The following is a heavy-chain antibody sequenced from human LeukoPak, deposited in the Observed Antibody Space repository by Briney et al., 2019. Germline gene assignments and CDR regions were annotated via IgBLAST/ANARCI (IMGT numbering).Heavy chain of an antibody. Sequence: ASVKVSCKASGYTFTGYYIYWVRQPPGQGLDWMGLINPNSDDTHIAEKFKGRVTINRDTSISTAYMELSSLRSDDPAVFYCARSPSTSGWVASWGQGTLVTVSS. V-gene: IGHV1-2*02. CDR2: INPNSDDT. J-gene: IGHJ4*02. CDR1: GYTFTGYY. CDR3: ARSPSTSGWVAS. D-gene: IGHD6-19*01.